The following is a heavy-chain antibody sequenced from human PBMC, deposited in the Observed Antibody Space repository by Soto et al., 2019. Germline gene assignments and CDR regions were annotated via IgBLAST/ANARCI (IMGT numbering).Heavy chain of an antibody. CDR2: ISISAGNT. Sequence: EVQLLESGGGLVQPGGSLRLSCAVSGFTFSSYAMSWVRQAPGKGLEWVSVISISAGNTYYAYSVKGQFTISRDNSKNSLYLQMHSLRAEDTAVYLCAKFLRLHWGNLLETGAFDIWGQGTMVTVSS. V-gene: IGHV3-23*01. CDR3: AKFLRLHWGNLLETGAFDI. J-gene: IGHJ3*02. D-gene: IGHD3-16*01. CDR1: GFTFSSYA.